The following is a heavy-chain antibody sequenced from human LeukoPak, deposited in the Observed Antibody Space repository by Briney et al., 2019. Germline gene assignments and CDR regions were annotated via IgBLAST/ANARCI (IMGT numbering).Heavy chain of an antibody. J-gene: IGHJ4*02. CDR2: MNPNSGNT. D-gene: IGHD1-7*01. V-gene: IGHV1-8*01. CDR3: ARSRYNWNYRGGFDY. Sequence: GATVKVSCKASGYTFTSYDINWVRQATGQGPEWMGWMNPNSGNTGYAQKFQGRVTMTRNTSISTAYMELSSLRSEDTAVYYCARSRYNWNYRGGFDYWGQGTLVTVSS. CDR1: GYTFTSYD.